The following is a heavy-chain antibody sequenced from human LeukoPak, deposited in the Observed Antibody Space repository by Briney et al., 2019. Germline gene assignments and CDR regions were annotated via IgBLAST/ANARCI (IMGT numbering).Heavy chain of an antibody. CDR1: GGSFSGYY. J-gene: IGHJ5*02. Sequence: LETLSLTCVVYGGSFSGYYWSWIRQSPGKGLEWIGEINHRGSTNYNPSLKRRVTISLDTSKNQFSLKLSSVTAADTAVYYCAKSLYGSGSYYNWFDPWGQGTLVTVSS. V-gene: IGHV4-34*01. D-gene: IGHD3-10*01. CDR2: INHRGST. CDR3: AKSLYGSGSYYNWFDP.